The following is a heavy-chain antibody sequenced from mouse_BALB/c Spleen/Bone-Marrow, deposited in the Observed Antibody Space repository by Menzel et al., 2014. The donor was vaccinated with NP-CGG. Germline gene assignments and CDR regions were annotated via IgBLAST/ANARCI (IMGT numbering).Heavy chain of an antibody. V-gene: IGHV1-59*01. CDR3: ARNYRYPRPYAMDY. D-gene: IGHD2-14*01. CDR1: GYTFTSYW. Sequence: QVQLQQPGPELVRPGASVKMSCKALGYTFTSYWMHWVKQRPGQGLEWIGMIDPSNSETRLNQKFKDKATLNVDKSSNTAYMQLSSLTSEDSAVYYCARNYRYPRPYAMDYWGQGTSVTVSS. CDR2: IDPSNSET. J-gene: IGHJ4*01.